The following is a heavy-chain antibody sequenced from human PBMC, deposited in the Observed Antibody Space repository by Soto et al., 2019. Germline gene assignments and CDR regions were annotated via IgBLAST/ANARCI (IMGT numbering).Heavy chain of an antibody. J-gene: IGHJ4*02. V-gene: IGHV1-69*13. CDR1: GGTFSSYA. Sequence: SVKVSCKASGGTFSSYAISWVRQAPGQGLEWMGGIIPIFGTANYAQKFQGRVTITADESTSTAYMELSSLRSEDTAVYYCATNSADTAMVFGYWGQGTLVTVSS. D-gene: IGHD5-18*01. CDR3: ATNSADTAMVFGY. CDR2: IIPIFGTA.